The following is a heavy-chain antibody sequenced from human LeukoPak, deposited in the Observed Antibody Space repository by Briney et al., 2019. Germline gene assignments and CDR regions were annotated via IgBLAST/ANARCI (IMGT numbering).Heavy chain of an antibody. CDR1: GFTFSSYG. Sequence: GGSLRLSCGASGFTFSSYGMHWVRKTPGKGLEWVAFIRYDGSNKYYADAVKGRFTISRDNAKNSLYLQMSSLRAEDTAGYYGVRGRDMDGNWHDAFVIWGQGQWSPSLQ. CDR2: IRYDGSNK. D-gene: IGHD4-23*01. J-gene: IGHJ3*02. V-gene: IGHV3-30*02. CDR3: VRGRDMDGNWHDAFVI.